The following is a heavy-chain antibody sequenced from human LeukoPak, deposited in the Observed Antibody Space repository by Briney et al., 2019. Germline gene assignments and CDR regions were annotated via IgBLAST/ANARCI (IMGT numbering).Heavy chain of an antibody. CDR3: ARDLPPLDY. J-gene: IGHJ4*02. CDR2: TSYDESNK. Sequence: GGSLRLSCAASGFTFSTYAMHWVRQAPGKGLEWVALTSYDESNKRYADSVKGRYTISRDNSKNTLYLQMNSLRVEDTAVYYCARDLPPLDYWGQGILVTVSS. CDR1: GFTFSTYA. V-gene: IGHV3-30-3*01.